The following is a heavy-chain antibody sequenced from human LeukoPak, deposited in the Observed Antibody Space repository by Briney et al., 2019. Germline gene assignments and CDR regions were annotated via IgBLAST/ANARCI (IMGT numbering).Heavy chain of an antibody. CDR2: IYYSGST. D-gene: IGHD6-19*01. CDR1: GGSFSGYY. J-gene: IGHJ5*02. V-gene: IGHV4-59*01. CDR3: ARVGSGWYNYWFDP. Sequence: SETLSLTCAVYGGSFSGYYWSWIRQPPGKGLEWIGYIYYSGSTNYNPSLKSRVTISVDTSKNQFSLKLSSVTAADTAVYYCARVGSGWYNYWFDPWGQGTLVTVSS.